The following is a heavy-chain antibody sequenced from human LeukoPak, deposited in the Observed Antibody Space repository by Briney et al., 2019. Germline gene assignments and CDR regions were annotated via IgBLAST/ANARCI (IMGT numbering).Heavy chain of an antibody. CDR3: ARDNFWSGYPFYYYYYYMDV. CDR2: IIPIFGTA. D-gene: IGHD3-3*01. CDR1: GGTFSSYA. Sequence: SVKVSCKASGGTFSSYAISWVRQAPGQGLEWMGGIIPIFGTANYAQKFQGRVTITADESTSTAYMELSSLRSEDTAVYYCARDNFWSGYPFYYYYYYMDVWGKGTTVTVSS. V-gene: IGHV1-69*01. J-gene: IGHJ6*03.